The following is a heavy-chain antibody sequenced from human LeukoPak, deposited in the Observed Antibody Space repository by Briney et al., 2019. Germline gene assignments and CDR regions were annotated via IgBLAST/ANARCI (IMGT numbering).Heavy chain of an antibody. CDR1: AYTFTGYY. V-gene: IGHV1-2*02. CDR2: INPKSGGT. D-gene: IGHD2-2*01. CDR3: ARGIVVVPAAIACYHMDV. J-gene: IGHJ6*03. Sequence: ASVKVSCKASAYTFTGYYMHWVRQAPRQGLEWMGWINPKSGGTNYAQKFQGRVTMTRDTSISTAYMELSRLRSDDTAVYYCARGIVVVPAAIACYHMDVWGKGTTVTVSS.